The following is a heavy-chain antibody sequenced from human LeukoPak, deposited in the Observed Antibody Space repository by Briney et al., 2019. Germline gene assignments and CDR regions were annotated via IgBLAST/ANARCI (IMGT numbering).Heavy chain of an antibody. Sequence: ASVKVSCKASGYTFTGYYMHWVRQAPGQGLEWMGWINPNSGGTNYAQKFQGRVTMTRDTSISTAYMELSGLRPDDTAVYYCARDCSSDFWSGYSPYFDYWGQGTLVTVSS. J-gene: IGHJ4*02. V-gene: IGHV1-2*02. D-gene: IGHD3-3*01. CDR2: INPNSGGT. CDR3: ARDCSSDFWSGYSPYFDY. CDR1: GYTFTGYY.